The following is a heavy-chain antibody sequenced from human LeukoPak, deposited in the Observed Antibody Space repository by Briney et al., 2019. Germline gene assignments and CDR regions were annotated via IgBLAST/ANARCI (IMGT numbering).Heavy chain of an antibody. CDR1: GYTLTELS. V-gene: IGHV1-24*01. J-gene: IGHJ6*02. CDR2: FDPEDGET. CDR3: ATGAGYCSGGSCYSSYYYYGMDV. D-gene: IGHD2-15*01. Sequence: ASVKVSCKVSGYTLTELSMHWVRQAPGKGLEWMGGFDPEDGETIYAQKFQGRVTMTEDTSTDTVYMELSSLRSEDTAVYYCATGAGYCSGGSCYSSYYYYGMDVWGQGTTVTVSS.